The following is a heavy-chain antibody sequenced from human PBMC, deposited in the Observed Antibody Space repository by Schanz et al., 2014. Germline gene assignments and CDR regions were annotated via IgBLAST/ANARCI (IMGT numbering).Heavy chain of an antibody. J-gene: IGHJ4*02. CDR3: AASSGWHPSTDY. CDR2: IIPSSGTT. CDR1: GGTFSSST. V-gene: IGHV1-69*08. Sequence: QVQLVQSGAEVKKPGSSVKVSCKASGGTFSSSTLTWVRQAPGQGLEWMGRIIPSSGTTRIAQNFQGRLTVTRDTSTSTVNMELSSLRSEDTAVYYCAASSGWHPSTDYWGQGTLVTVSS. D-gene: IGHD6-19*01.